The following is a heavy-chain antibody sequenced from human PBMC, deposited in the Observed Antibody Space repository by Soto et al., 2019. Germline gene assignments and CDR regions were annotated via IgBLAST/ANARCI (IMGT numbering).Heavy chain of an antibody. D-gene: IGHD3-16*01. Sequence: QDQLVQSGAEVKKPGASVKVSCKASVFTSSGISWVRQAPGQRLEWMGWISTHNGNTIYAQTFQGRVIMTMDTSTVIVYMELRSLRPDDTGVYLCARVRMLGLFDAYHLWGQGTMVSVSS. CDR2: ISTHNGNT. V-gene: IGHV1-18*04. CDR1: VFTSSG. J-gene: IGHJ3*01. CDR3: ARVRMLGLFDAYHL.